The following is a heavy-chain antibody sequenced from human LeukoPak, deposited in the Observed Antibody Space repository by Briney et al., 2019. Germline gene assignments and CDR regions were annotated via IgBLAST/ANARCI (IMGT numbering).Heavy chain of an antibody. J-gene: IGHJ4*02. CDR1: GFTFSSYE. V-gene: IGHV3-48*03. CDR3: ARDSVRTFDY. CDR2: ISSSGSTI. Sequence: PGGSLRLSCAASGFTFSSYEMNWVRQAPGKGLEWVSYISSSGSTIYYADSVKGRFTISRDNAKNPLYLQMNSLRAEDTAVYYCARDSVRTFDYWGQGTLVTVSS. D-gene: IGHD1/OR15-1a*01.